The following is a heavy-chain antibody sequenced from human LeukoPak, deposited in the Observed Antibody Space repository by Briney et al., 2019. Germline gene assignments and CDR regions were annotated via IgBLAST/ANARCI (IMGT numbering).Heavy chain of an antibody. J-gene: IGHJ4*02. V-gene: IGHV3-66*01. D-gene: IGHD3-9*01. CDR2: IYSGGST. CDR3: ARTGYFDWFNPDYFDY. Sequence: HTGGSLRLSCAASGFTVSSNYMSWVRQAPGKGLEWVSVIYSGGSTYYADSVKGRFTISRDNSKNTLYLQMNSLRAEDTAVYYCARTGYFDWFNPDYFDYWGQGTLVTISS. CDR1: GFTVSSNY.